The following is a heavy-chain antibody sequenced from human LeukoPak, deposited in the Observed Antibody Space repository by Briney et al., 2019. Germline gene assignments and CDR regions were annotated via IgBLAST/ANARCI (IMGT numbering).Heavy chain of an antibody. J-gene: IGHJ4*02. CDR1: GFTFDDYA. Sequence: GRSLRLSCAASGFTFDDYAMHRVRQVSGKGLEWVSGISWNSGSIDYAASVKGRFTISRDNAKNSLYLQMNSLRAEDTALYYCAKARDSYGTFDYWGQGTLVTVSS. D-gene: IGHD5-18*01. CDR3: AKARDSYGTFDY. V-gene: IGHV3-9*01. CDR2: ISWNSGSI.